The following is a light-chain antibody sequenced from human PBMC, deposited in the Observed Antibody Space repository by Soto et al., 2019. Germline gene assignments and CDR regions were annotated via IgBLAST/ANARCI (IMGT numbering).Light chain of an antibody. CDR3: QQYNNCPPA. CDR2: GAS. V-gene: IGKV3-15*01. J-gene: IGKJ1*01. Sequence: EIVMTQSPATLSVSPGERATLSCRASQSVSSNLAWYQQKPGQAPGLLIYGASTMATGIPSRFSGSGSGTEFTLTSSSLQSENFADYYFQQYNNCPPAFGQGTKVEFQ. CDR1: QSVSSN.